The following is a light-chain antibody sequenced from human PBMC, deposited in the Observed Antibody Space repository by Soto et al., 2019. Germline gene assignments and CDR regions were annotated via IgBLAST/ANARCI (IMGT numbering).Light chain of an antibody. CDR3: QQSYRTPRT. CDR1: QSISSY. J-gene: IGKJ1*01. CDR2: AAS. V-gene: IGKV1-39*01. Sequence: DIQMTQSPSSLSASVGDRVTITCRASQSISSYLNWYQQKPGKAPKLLIYAASSLQSGVPSRFSGSGSGTDFTLTISSLHHEYFATYYCQQSYRTPRTFGQGTKVEIK.